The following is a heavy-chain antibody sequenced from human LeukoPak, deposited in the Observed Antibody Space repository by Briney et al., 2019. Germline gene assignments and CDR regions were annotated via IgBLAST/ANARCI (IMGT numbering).Heavy chain of an antibody. CDR3: AKAVYPFYDVLTGYGGFDY. J-gene: IGHJ4*02. D-gene: IGHD3-9*01. CDR2: ISNSVTST. Sequence: GGSRRLSCAASGLAFINYAMSWVRQAPGKGLEWVSTISNSVTSTYYADSVKGRFTISRDNSKNTLYLRMNSLRAEDTAVYYCAKAVYPFYDVLTGYGGFDYWGQGTLVTVSS. V-gene: IGHV3-23*01. CDR1: GLAFINYA.